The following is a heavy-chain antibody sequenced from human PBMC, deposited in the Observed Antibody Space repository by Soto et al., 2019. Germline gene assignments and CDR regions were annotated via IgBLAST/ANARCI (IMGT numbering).Heavy chain of an antibody. Sequence: QVQLQESGPGLVKPSGTLSLTCAVSGDSISNSRWWTWVRQPPGKGLEWIGDIFHSGDTNYNTSLKTRXVXSXXKSQNQFSLKVSSVTAADTAVYYCAYSTGWYRHDVWGQGTLVTVSS. CDR1: GDSISNSRW. J-gene: IGHJ3*01. V-gene: IGHV4-4*02. D-gene: IGHD6-19*01. CDR2: IFHSGDT. CDR3: AYSTGWYRHDV.